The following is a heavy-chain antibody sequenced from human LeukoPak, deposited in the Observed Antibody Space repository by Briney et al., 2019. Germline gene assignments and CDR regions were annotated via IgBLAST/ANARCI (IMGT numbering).Heavy chain of an antibody. Sequence: GGSLRLSCAASGFTFTSYSMSWVRQAPGKGLEWVSGTSDRGDYTYYADSVKGRFTISRNNSKNTLYLQMNSLRAEDTALYFCAKKAQYNGNYPLDYWGQGTLVTVSS. D-gene: IGHD1-26*01. CDR2: TSDRGDYT. V-gene: IGHV3-23*01. J-gene: IGHJ4*02. CDR3: AKKAQYNGNYPLDY. CDR1: GFTFTSYS.